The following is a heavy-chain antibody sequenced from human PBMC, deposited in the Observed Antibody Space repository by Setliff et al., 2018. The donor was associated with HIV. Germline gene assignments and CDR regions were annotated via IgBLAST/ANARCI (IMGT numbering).Heavy chain of an antibody. Sequence: PGGSLRLSCAASGFTFSNYAMHWVRQAPGKGLEWVAVISYDGSNKYYADSVKGRFTISRDNARNSLYLQMSSLTAEDTGLYYCAKERWGPPVEFRGQGTLVTVPQ. CDR1: GFTFSNYA. D-gene: IGHD2-15*01. CDR3: AKERWGPPVEF. J-gene: IGHJ4*02. CDR2: ISYDGSNK. V-gene: IGHV3-30-3*01.